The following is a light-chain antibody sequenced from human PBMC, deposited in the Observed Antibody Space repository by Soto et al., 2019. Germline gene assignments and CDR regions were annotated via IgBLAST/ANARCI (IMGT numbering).Light chain of an antibody. Sequence: DIQMTQSPSTLSASVGDRVTITCWASQSISSWLAWYQQKPGKAPKLLINKASSLESGVPSRFSGSGSGTEFTLTISSLQPDDFATYYCQHFNSYPWTFGQGTKVEIK. CDR3: QHFNSYPWT. CDR2: KAS. J-gene: IGKJ1*01. V-gene: IGKV1-5*03. CDR1: QSISSW.